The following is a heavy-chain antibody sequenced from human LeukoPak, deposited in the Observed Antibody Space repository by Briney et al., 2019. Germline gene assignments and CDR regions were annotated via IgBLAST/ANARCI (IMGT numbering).Heavy chain of an antibody. J-gene: IGHJ6*02. V-gene: IGHV3-9*01. Sequence: GGSLRLSCAASGFTFDDYAMHWVRQAPGKGLQWVSGISWNSGGIGYADSVRGRFTISRDNAKNSLNLQMNSLRAEDTALYYCAKDKGSTGGGAAIYYYYGMDVWGQGTTVTVSS. CDR2: ISWNSGGI. D-gene: IGHD2-2*01. CDR1: GFTFDDYA. CDR3: AKDKGSTGGGAAIYYYYGMDV.